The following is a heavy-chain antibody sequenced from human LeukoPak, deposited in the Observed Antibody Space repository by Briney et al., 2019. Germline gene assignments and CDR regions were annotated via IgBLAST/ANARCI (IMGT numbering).Heavy chain of an antibody. Sequence: GGSLRLSCAASGFTFSSYSMNWVRQAPGEGLEWVLSISSSSSYIYYADSVKGRFTISRENAKNSPYLQMNSLRAEDTAVYYCARGLDTAISFALPHFDYWGQGTLDTVSS. D-gene: IGHD5-18*01. J-gene: IGHJ4*02. CDR1: GFTFSSYS. CDR2: ISSSSSYI. CDR3: ARGLDTAISFALPHFDY. V-gene: IGHV3-21*01.